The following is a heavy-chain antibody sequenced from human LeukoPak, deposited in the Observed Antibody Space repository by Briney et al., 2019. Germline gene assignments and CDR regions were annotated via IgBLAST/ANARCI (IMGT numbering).Heavy chain of an antibody. CDR3: ARDPWGSSSF. J-gene: IGHJ4*02. V-gene: IGHV3-21*06. CDR2: ISSSSDYI. Sequence: PGGSLRLSFAASGFTLSTYSMNWGRPAPGKGLEWVSSISSSSDYIHYADSLKGRFTISRDNAKNSLYLQMNSLRAEDTAVYYCARDPWGSSSFWGQGTLVTVSS. D-gene: IGHD6-6*01. CDR1: GFTLSTYS.